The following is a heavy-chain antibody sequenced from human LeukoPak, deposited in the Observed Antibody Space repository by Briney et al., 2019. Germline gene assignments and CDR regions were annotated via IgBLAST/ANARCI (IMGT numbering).Heavy chain of an antibody. Sequence: SETLSLTCTVSGVSISSGGYYWSWIRQHPGKGLEWIGYIYYSGSTYYNPSLKSRVTISVDTSKNQFSLKVNSVTAADTAVYYCARDARFSGTPPFGMDVWGQGTTVTVSS. CDR1: GVSISSGGYY. V-gene: IGHV4-31*03. CDR2: IYYSGST. D-gene: IGHD6-25*01. CDR3: ARDARFSGTPPFGMDV. J-gene: IGHJ6*02.